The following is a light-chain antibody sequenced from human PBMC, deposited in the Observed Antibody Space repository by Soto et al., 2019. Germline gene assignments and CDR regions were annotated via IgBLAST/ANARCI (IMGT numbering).Light chain of an antibody. CDR3: QQYNTYPWT. Sequence: DIQMTQSPSTLSASVAARVTITCRASQSISSWLAWYQQKPGKAPKVLIYKASSLESGVPSRFSGSCSVTEFTLTISSLQPEDLAAYDGQQYNTYPWTCGQGTQVEIK. V-gene: IGKV1-5*03. CDR1: QSISSW. J-gene: IGKJ1*01. CDR2: KAS.